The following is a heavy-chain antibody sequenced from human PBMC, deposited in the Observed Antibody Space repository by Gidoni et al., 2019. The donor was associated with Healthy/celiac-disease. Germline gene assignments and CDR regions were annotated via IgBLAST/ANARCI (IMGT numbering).Heavy chain of an antibody. CDR2: ISWNSGSI. J-gene: IGHJ2*01. CDR3: AKDYYYGSGSDWYFDL. D-gene: IGHD3-10*01. V-gene: IGHV3-9*01. Sequence: EVQLVESGGGLVQPGRSLRLSCAASGFPFDDYAMHWVRQAPGKGLEWVSGISWNSGSIGYADSVKGRFTISRDNAKNSLYLQMNSLRAEDTALYYCAKDYYYGSGSDWYFDLWGRGTLVTVSS. CDR1: GFPFDDYA.